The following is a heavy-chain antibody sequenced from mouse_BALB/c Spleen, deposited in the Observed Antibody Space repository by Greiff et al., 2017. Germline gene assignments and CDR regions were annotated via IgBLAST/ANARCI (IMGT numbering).Heavy chain of an antibody. CDR3: ARNLDTTVVAIDY. Sequence: QVQLQQSGAELMKPGASVKISCKATGYTFSSYWIEWVKQRPGHGLEWIGEILPGSGSTNYNEKFKGKATFTADTSSNTAYMQLSSLTSEDSAVYDCARNLDTTVVAIDYWGQGTTLTVSS. CDR2: ILPGSGST. V-gene: IGHV1-9*01. CDR1: GYTFSSYW. D-gene: IGHD1-1*01. J-gene: IGHJ2*01.